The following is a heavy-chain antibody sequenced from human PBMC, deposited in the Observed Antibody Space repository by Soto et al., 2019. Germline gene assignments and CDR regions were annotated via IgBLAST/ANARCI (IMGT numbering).Heavy chain of an antibody. CDR2: MNPNSGNT. Sequence: ASVKVSCKASGYTFTSYDISWVRQATGQGLEWMGWMNPNSGNTGYAQKFRGRVTMTRNTSISTAYMELSSLRSDDTAVYYCARDLMVYVRDNWGPRTPATVSS. V-gene: IGHV1-8*01. D-gene: IGHD2-8*01. CDR1: GYTFTSYD. J-gene: IGHJ4*01. CDR3: ARDLMVYVRDN.